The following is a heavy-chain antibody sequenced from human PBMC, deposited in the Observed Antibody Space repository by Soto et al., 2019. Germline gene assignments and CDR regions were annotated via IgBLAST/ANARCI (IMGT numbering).Heavy chain of an antibody. J-gene: IGHJ5*02. Sequence: QVQLQESGPGLVKPSQTLSLTCTVSGGSISSGDYYWSWIRQPPGKGLEWIGYIYYSGSTYYNPSITSRVTISVDTSQNQFSLQLSSVTAAATAVYYCASYSTPDNWFDPWGQGTLVTVSS. CDR1: GGSISSGDYY. V-gene: IGHV4-30-4*01. CDR2: IYYSGST. CDR3: ASYSTPDNWFDP. D-gene: IGHD3-3*01.